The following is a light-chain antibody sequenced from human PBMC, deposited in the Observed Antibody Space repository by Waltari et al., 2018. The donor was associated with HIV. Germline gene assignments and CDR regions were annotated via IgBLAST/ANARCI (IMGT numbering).Light chain of an antibody. CDR1: DKNVGHDV. Sequence: AGLTQPSSVSKGLGQIVTITCTGNDKNVGHDVAGCLLHRDGHPHEVLSYRGGARPAGISQKYSASRSGNTASLTITGLRVDDEAVYYCSAWDSSLSEWVFGGGTKLTVL. CDR3: SAWDSSLSEWV. V-gene: IGLV10-54*01. J-gene: IGLJ3*02. CDR2: RGG.